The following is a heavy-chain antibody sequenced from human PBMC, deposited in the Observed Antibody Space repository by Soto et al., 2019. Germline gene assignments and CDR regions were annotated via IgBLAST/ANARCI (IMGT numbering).Heavy chain of an antibody. CDR3: ARDGSGSYEYFQH. V-gene: IGHV3-21*01. D-gene: IGHD3-10*01. CDR2: ISSSSSYM. Sequence: GGSLRLSCAASGFTFSSYSMNWVRQAPGKGLEWISSISSSSSYMYYADSVKDRFTNSRDNAKNSVGGRMNILRAEDTAVYYCARDGSGSYEYFQHWGQGTLVTVSS. J-gene: IGHJ1*01. CDR1: GFTFSSYS.